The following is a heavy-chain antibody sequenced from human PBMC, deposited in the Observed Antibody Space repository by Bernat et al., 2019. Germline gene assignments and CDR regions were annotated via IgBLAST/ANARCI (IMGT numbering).Heavy chain of an antibody. Sequence: QVQLVESGGGVVQPGRSLRLSCAASGFTFSSYGMHWVRQAPGKGLEWVAVISYDGSNKYYADSVKGRFTISRDNSKNTLYLQMNSLGAEDTAVYYCAKDAWAGYFDLWGRGTLVTVSS. CDR1: GFTFSSYG. J-gene: IGHJ2*01. CDR2: ISYDGSNK. CDR3: AKDAWAGYFDL. D-gene: IGHD7-27*01. V-gene: IGHV3-30*18.